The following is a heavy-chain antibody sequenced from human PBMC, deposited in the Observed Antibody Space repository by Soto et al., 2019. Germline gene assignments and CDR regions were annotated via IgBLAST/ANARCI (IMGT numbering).Heavy chain of an antibody. CDR2: IIPIFGAS. V-gene: IGHV1-69*01. D-gene: IGHD2-15*01. CDR1: GGTFSTSG. Sequence: QVHLVQSGAEMKKPGSSVRVSCEASGGTFSTSGFGWVRQAPGQGLEWMGGIIPIFGASNYAPKFQGRITISADESTSTSYLEMSGLKSEDTATYYCARAPRSGWAHDAFDVWGAGTLIIVSS. J-gene: IGHJ3*01. CDR3: ARAPRSGWAHDAFDV.